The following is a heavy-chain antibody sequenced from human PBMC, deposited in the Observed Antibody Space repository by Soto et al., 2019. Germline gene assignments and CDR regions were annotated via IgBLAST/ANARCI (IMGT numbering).Heavy chain of an antibody. CDR1: GFTISNYW. J-gene: IGHJ4*02. CDR3: ARITVDMATNY. Sequence: GSLRLSCAASGFTISNYWMHWFRQAPGKGLVWVSRINGDGSTTTYADSAKGRFTISRDNAKNTLYLQMNSLRAEDTAVYYCARITVDMATNYWGQGALVTVSS. V-gene: IGHV3-74*01. D-gene: IGHD1-26*01. CDR2: INGDGSTT.